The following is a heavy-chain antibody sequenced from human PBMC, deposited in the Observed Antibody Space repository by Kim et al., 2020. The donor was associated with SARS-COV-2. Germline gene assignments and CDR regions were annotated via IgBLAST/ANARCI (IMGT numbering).Heavy chain of an antibody. V-gene: IGHV1-8*01. CDR1: GYTFTSYD. CDR2: MNPNSGNT. D-gene: IGHD6-13*01. Sequence: ASVKVSCKASGYTFTSYDINWVRQATGQGLEWMGWMNPNSGNTGYAQKFQGRVTMTRNTSISTAYMELSSLRSEDTAVYYCAMGRAAGEDYYYYGMDVWGQGTTVTVSS. J-gene: IGHJ6*02. CDR3: AMGRAAGEDYYYYGMDV.